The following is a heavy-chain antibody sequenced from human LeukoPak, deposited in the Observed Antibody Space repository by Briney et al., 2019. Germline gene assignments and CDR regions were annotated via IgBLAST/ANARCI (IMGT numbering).Heavy chain of an antibody. CDR1: GGSISSSNYY. D-gene: IGHD6-19*01. CDR2: IYHDGTT. CDR3: ANEAVAGTSYYFDY. J-gene: IGHJ4*02. Sequence: PSETLSLTCTVSGGSISSSNYYWGWVRQAPGKGLEWIASIYHDGTTFYNPSLKSRVTISVDTSKNQFSLKLSSVTAADTAVYYCANEAVAGTSYYFDYWGQGTLVTVSP. V-gene: IGHV4-39*01.